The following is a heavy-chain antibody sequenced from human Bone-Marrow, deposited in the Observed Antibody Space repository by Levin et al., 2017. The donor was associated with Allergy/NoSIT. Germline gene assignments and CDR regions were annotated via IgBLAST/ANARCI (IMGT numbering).Heavy chain of an antibody. CDR2: ISYDGGHK. Sequence: GESLKISCAASGFTFSAFGMHWVRQAPGRGLEWVAVISYDGGHKFYADSVKGRFTISRDNSQNTLYLQMNSLRVEDTAVYYCARDIGQPDSYDYYFYGMDVWGQGTTVTVSS. CDR1: GFTFSAFG. J-gene: IGHJ6*02. V-gene: IGHV3-33*01. D-gene: IGHD2-21*01. CDR3: ARDIGQPDSYDYYFYGMDV.